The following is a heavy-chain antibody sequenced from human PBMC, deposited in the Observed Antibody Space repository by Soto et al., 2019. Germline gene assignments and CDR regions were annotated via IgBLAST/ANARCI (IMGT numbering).Heavy chain of an antibody. Sequence: QVPPQESGPGLVKPSQTLSLTCIVSGGSISNVNDCWSWIRQRTDKGLEWIGHIYSAGSIYNNPTISSRVTILVHTSKKPFSLQLSSVSAADTAVYYCARGPSGDKVDYGGQGALVTVSS. D-gene: IGHD7-27*01. CDR2: IYSAGSI. J-gene: IGHJ4*02. CDR1: GGSISNVNDC. CDR3: ARGPSGDKVDY. V-gene: IGHV4-30-4*01.